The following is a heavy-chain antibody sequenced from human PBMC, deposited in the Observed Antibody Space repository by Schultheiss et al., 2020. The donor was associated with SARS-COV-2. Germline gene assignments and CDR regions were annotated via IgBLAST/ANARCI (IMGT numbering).Heavy chain of an antibody. V-gene: IGHV1-18*01. CDR2: ISAYNGNT. D-gene: IGHD3-10*01. J-gene: IGHJ6*02. CDR1: GYTFTSYG. CDR3: ARASGKGGSGSWAYYYYGMDV. Sequence: ASVKVSCKASGYTFTSYGISWVRQAPGQGLEWMGWISAYNGNTHYAQKLQGRVTMTTDTSTSTAYMELRSLRSDDTAVYYCARASGKGGSGSWAYYYYGMDVWGQGTTVTVSS.